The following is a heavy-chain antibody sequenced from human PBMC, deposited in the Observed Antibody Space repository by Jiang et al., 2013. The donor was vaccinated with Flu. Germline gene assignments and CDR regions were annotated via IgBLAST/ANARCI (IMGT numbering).Heavy chain of an antibody. D-gene: IGHD3-22*01. CDR3: ARMISVAADY. CDR1: GDSVSSNSAT. CDR2: TYYRSKWSY. V-gene: IGHV6-1*01. Sequence: SQTLSLTCAISGDSVSSNSATWNWIRQSPSRGLEWLGRTYYRSKWSYDYSLSLKGRLTINPDTSKNQFSLQLNSVTPEDTAVYYCARMISVAADYWGQGSLVTVSS. J-gene: IGHJ4*02.